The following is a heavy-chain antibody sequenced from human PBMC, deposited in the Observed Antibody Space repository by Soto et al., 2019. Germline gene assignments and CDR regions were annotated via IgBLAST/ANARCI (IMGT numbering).Heavy chain of an antibody. CDR3: AKEDDGSAYYAYFEH. CDR2: ISCSGGNT. CDR1: GFTFSSYA. Sequence: QPGGSLRLSCEASGFTFSSYAMSWVRQAPGKGLEWVSAISCSGGNTYYADSVKGLFTISRGNSKNTLYLQMNSLRAEDTPVYYCAKEDDGSAYYAYFEHWGQGTPVTVSS. V-gene: IGHV3-23*01. D-gene: IGHD3-22*01. J-gene: IGHJ1*01.